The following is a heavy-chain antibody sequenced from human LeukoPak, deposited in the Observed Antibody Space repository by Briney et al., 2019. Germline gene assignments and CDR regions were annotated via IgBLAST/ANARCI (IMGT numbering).Heavy chain of an antibody. D-gene: IGHD3-10*01. V-gene: IGHV4-59*01. Sequence: SETLSLTCTVSGGSISSYYWSWIRQPPGKGLEWIGYIYYSGSTNYNPSLKSRVTISVDTSKNQFSLKLSSVTAADTAVYYCARSYGSGSYHPSDYWGQGTLVTVSS. CDR3: ARSYGSGSYHPSDY. CDR1: GGSISSYY. J-gene: IGHJ4*02. CDR2: IYYSGST.